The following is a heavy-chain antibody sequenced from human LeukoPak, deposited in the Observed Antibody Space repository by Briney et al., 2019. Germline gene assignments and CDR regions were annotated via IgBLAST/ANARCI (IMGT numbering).Heavy chain of an antibody. J-gene: IGHJ3*02. CDR1: GGSFSDYF. Sequence: SETLSLTCSVYGGSFSDYFWSWIRQSPRKGLEWIGEIDDGGNTNYNPSLISRVIVSMEKSKKQFSLVMRSVTAADTAVYYCARFSRITWGDWGDAFDIWGQGTTVIVSS. D-gene: IGHD2-21*02. V-gene: IGHV4-34*01. CDR2: IDDGGNT. CDR3: ARFSRITWGDWGDAFDI.